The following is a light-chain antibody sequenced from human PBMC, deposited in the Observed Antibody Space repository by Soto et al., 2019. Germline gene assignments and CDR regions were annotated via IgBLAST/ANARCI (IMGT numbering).Light chain of an antibody. J-gene: IGKJ1*01. CDR3: QQSYSTPRT. Sequence: DIQMTQSPSSLSAYVGDRVTITCRASQSISNYFNWYQQKPGKAPKLLMYAASSLQSGVPSRFGGSGSVTDFTLTISSLQPEDFATYYCQQSYSTPRTFGQGTKVEIK. V-gene: IGKV1-39*01. CDR2: AAS. CDR1: QSISNY.